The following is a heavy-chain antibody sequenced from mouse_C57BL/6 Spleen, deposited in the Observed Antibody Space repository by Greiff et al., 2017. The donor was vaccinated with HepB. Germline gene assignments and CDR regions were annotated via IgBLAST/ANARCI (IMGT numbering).Heavy chain of an antibody. CDR3: ARYSSGSGAY. CDR1: GYTFTSYW. V-gene: IGHV1-50*01. D-gene: IGHD3-2*02. CDR2: IDPSDSYT. J-gene: IGHJ3*01. Sequence: QVHVKQPGAELVKPGASVKLSCKASGYTFTSYWMQWVKQRPGQGLEWIGEIDPSDSYTNYNQKFKGKATLTVDTSSSTAYMQLSSLTSEDSAVYYCARYSSGSGAYWGQGTLVTVSA.